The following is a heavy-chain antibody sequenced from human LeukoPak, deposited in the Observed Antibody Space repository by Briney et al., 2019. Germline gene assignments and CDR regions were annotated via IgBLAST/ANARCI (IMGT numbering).Heavy chain of an antibody. CDR1: GYTFTGYY. CDR3: ARDSGYYDFWSGYFSHYYYYMDV. J-gene: IGHJ6*03. CDR2: INPNSGGT. D-gene: IGHD3-3*01. V-gene: IGHV1-2*02. Sequence: ASVKVSCKASGYTFTGYYMHWVRQAPGQGLEWMGWINPNSGGTNYAQKFQGRVTMTRDTSISTAYMELSRLRSDDTAVYYCARDSGYYDFWSGYFSHYYYYMDVWGKGTTVTVSS.